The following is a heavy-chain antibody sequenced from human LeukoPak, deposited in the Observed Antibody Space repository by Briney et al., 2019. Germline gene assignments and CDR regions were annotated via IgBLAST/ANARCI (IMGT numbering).Heavy chain of an antibody. Sequence: EGSLRLSCAASGFTFSHYGMHWVRQAPGAGLEWVAVIWSDGSDKYYAKSVKGRFTISRDNSKNSLSLQMNSLRAEDTAVYYCVKDAQRGFDYSNSLQNWGQGILVTVSS. CDR3: VKDAQRGFDYSNSLQN. J-gene: IGHJ1*01. V-gene: IGHV3-33*06. CDR2: IWSDGSDK. CDR1: GFTFSHYG. D-gene: IGHD4-11*01.